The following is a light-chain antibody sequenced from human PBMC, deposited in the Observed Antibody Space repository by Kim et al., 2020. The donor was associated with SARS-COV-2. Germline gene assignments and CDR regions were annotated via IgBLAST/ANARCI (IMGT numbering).Light chain of an antibody. CDR2: AAS. J-gene: IGKJ1*01. CDR3: QQSYSTPPWT. Sequence: ASVGDRVTITCRASQSISSYLNWYQQKPGKAPKLLIYAASSLQSGVPSRFSGSGSGTDFTLTISSLQPEDFATYYCQQSYSTPPWTFGQGTKWIS. CDR1: QSISSY. V-gene: IGKV1-39*01.